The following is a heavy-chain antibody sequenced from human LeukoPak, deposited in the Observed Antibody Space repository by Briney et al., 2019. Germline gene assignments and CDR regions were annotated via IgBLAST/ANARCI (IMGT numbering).Heavy chain of an antibody. Sequence: ASVKVSCKASGYTFTGYYMHWVRQAPGQGLEWMGWINPNSGGTNYAQKFQGRVTMTRGTSISTAYMELSRLRSDDTAVYYCARDPGYCSGGSCYLAYYFDYWGQGTLVTVSS. CDR2: INPNSGGT. D-gene: IGHD2-15*01. V-gene: IGHV1-2*02. CDR1: GYTFTGYY. CDR3: ARDPGYCSGGSCYLAYYFDY. J-gene: IGHJ4*02.